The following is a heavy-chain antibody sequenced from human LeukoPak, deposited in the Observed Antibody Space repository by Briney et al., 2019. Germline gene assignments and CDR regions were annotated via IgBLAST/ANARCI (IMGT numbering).Heavy chain of an antibody. CDR1: GFTFSGFA. CDR3: ARDRGPTIAVPYYFDY. Sequence: GGSLRLSCAASGFTFSGFAFHWVRQAPGKGLEGVAVISHDGRNIYYADSVRGRFGISRDNSKNTSYLQIYSLKPEDTAVYFCARDRGPTIAVPYYFDYWGQGTLVTVSS. J-gene: IGHJ4*02. D-gene: IGHD6-19*01. CDR2: ISHDGRNI. V-gene: IGHV3-30*09.